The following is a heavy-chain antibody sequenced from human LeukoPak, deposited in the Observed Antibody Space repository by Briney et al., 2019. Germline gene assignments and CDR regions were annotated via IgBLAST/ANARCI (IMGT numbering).Heavy chain of an antibody. V-gene: IGHV3-30*04. CDR1: GLAFSSYS. CDR3: ARDFTPEWFDIH. D-gene: IGHD3-3*01. J-gene: IGHJ4*02. CDR2: ISYDGSDE. Sequence: GGSLRLSCVASGLAFSSYSMHWVRQAPGKGLEWVGVISYDGSDEYYTDSVKGRFTISRDNSKNTVYLQMNSLRADDTAFYYCARDFTPEWFDIHWGQGTLVTVS.